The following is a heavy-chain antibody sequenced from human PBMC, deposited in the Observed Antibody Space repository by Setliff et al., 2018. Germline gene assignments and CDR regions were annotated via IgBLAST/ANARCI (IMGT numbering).Heavy chain of an antibody. Sequence: SETLSLTCTVSGGSIGSSFWNWIRQSPGKGLEWIGYKSNRGDTNSNPSLRSRLTMSVDTSKSQFSLNLSSVTAADTAVYFCARDNPILGATDYWGQGALVTVSS. CDR2: KSNRGDT. CDR3: ARDNPILGATDY. D-gene: IGHD1-26*01. J-gene: IGHJ4*02. V-gene: IGHV4-59*08. CDR1: GGSIGSSF.